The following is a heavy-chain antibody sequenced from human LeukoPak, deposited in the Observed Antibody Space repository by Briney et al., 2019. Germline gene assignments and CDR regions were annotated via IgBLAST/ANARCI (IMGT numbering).Heavy chain of an antibody. CDR3: ARDPFTPGRISTSYDY. CDR1: GFTFSSYS. D-gene: IGHD6-6*01. J-gene: IGHJ4*02. CDR2: ISSSSSYI. Sequence: GGSLRLSCAASGFTFSSYSMNWVRQAPGKGLEWVSSISSSSSYIYYADSLKGRFTISRDNAKNSLYLQMNSLRAEDTAVYYCARDPFTPGRISTSYDYWVQGTLVSVSS. V-gene: IGHV3-21*01.